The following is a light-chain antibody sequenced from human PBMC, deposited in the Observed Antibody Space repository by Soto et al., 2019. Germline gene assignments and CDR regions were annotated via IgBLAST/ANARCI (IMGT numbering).Light chain of an antibody. CDR2: EVS. V-gene: IGLV2-14*01. CDR1: SSDIGIYNY. J-gene: IGLJ3*02. Sequence: QSALTQPASVSGSPGQSITISWTGTSSDIGIYNYVSWYQQHPGKAPKLVICEVSNRPSGVSSRFSGSKSGNTASLTISGLRAEDEADYYCTSFTTTNIWVFGGGTKVTVL. CDR3: TSFTTTNIWV.